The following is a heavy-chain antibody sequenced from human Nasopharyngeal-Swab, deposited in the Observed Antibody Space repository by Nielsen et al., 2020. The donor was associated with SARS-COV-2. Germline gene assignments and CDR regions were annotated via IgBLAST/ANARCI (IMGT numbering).Heavy chain of an antibody. CDR3: ARGATPYYFDY. Sequence: SETLSLTCTVSGGSISSYYWSWIRQPPGKGLEWIGYIYYRGSTDYNPSLKSRVTISVDTSKNQFSLKLSSVTAADTAVYYCARGATPYYFDYWGQGTLVTVSS. CDR2: IYYRGST. J-gene: IGHJ4*02. V-gene: IGHV4-59*01. CDR1: GGSISSYY. D-gene: IGHD2-15*01.